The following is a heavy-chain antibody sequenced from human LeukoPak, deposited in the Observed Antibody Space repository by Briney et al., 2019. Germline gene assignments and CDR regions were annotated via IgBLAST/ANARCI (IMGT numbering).Heavy chain of an antibody. CDR3: ARQPTVVTPLWIGWFDP. J-gene: IGHJ5*02. Sequence: SETLSLTCAVYGGSFSGYYWSWIRQPPGKGLEWIGSIYYSGSTYYNPSLKSRVTISVDTSKNQFSLKLSSVTAADTAVYYCARQPTVVTPLWIGWFDPWGQGTLVTVSS. V-gene: IGHV4-34*01. D-gene: IGHD4-23*01. CDR1: GGSFSGYY. CDR2: IYYSGST.